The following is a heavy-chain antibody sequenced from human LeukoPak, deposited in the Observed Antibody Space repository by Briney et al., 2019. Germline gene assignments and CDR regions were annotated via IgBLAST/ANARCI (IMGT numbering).Heavy chain of an antibody. D-gene: IGHD4/OR15-4a*01. CDR2: INHSGST. Sequence: KASETLSLTCTVSGGSISSYYWSWIRQPPGKGLEWIGEINHSGSTNYNPSLKSRVTISVDTSKNQFSLKLSSVTAADTAVYYCARHGTKRGAYYYYYMDVWGKGTTVTISS. J-gene: IGHJ6*03. CDR1: GGSISSYY. V-gene: IGHV4-34*01. CDR3: ARHGTKRGAYYYYYMDV.